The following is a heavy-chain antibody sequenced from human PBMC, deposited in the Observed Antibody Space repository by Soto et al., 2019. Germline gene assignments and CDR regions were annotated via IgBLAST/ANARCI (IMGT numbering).Heavy chain of an antibody. CDR1: GLTFSSYA. V-gene: IGHV3-23*01. Sequence: LRLSCAASGLTFSSYAMSWVRQAPVKGLEWVSGISGSGISTYYADSVKGRFTISRDNSKNTLYLQMNSLRAEDTAVYYCAKNSESSAYSSFDYWGQGTLITVSS. J-gene: IGHJ4*02. CDR3: AKNSESSAYSSFDY. CDR2: ISGSGIST. D-gene: IGHD3-22*01.